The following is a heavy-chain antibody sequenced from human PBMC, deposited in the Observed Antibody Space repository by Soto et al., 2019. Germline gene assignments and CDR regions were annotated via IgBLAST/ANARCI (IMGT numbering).Heavy chain of an antibody. CDR1: GESFSDYF. CDR2: IDQTGRT. Sequence: QVQLQQWGAGLLKPSETLSLTCAVSGESFSDYFWSWIRQPPGKGLEWIGEIDQTGRTNYNPSLKGRVIMSVDTSKNQFSLNLSSVTAADTAMYYCARGVGSGRDYGLDVWGQGTTVTVS. CDR3: ARGVGSGRDYGLDV. V-gene: IGHV4-34*01. D-gene: IGHD3-10*01. J-gene: IGHJ6*02.